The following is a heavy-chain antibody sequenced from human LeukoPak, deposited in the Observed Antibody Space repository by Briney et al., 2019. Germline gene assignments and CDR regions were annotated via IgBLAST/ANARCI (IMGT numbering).Heavy chain of an antibody. Sequence: PSETLSLTCAVSGGSISSGGYSWSWIRQPPGKGLEWIGYIYHSGSTYYNPSLKSRVTISVDRSKNQFSLKLSSVTAADTAVYFWGRGSHRGYEWGGLFDYWGQGTLVTVSS. CDR3: GRGSHRGYEWGGLFDY. CDR1: GGSISSGGYS. V-gene: IGHV4-30-2*01. D-gene: IGHD5-12*01. CDR2: IYHSGST. J-gene: IGHJ4*02.